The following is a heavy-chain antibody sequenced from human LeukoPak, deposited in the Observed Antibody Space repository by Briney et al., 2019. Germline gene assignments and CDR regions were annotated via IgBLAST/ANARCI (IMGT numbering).Heavy chain of an antibody. Sequence: ASVKVSCKASGYTFTGYYMHWVRQAPGQGLEWMGWLNPNSGGTNYAQKFQGWVTMTRDTSISTAYMELSRLRSDDTAVYYCAREDYGDSGNWFDPWGQGTLVTVSS. CDR1: GYTFTGYY. CDR2: LNPNSGGT. V-gene: IGHV1-2*04. J-gene: IGHJ5*02. CDR3: AREDYGDSGNWFDP. D-gene: IGHD4-17*01.